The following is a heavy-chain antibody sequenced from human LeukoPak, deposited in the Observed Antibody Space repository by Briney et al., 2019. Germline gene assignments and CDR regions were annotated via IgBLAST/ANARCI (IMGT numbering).Heavy chain of an antibody. J-gene: IGHJ5*02. Sequence: SETLSLTCAVYGGSFSGYYWSWIRQPPGKGLEWIGEINHSGSTNYNPSLKSRVTISVDTSKNQFSLKLSSVTAADTAVYYCAGNVDTAMVIPHNWFDPWGQGTLVTVSS. CDR1: GGSFSGYY. CDR3: AGNVDTAMVIPHNWFDP. V-gene: IGHV4-34*01. CDR2: INHSGST. D-gene: IGHD5-18*01.